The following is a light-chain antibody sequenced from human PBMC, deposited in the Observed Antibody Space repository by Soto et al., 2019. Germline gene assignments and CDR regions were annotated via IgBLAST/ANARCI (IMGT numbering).Light chain of an antibody. CDR3: QQYGSSPST. CDR1: QSVSSSY. V-gene: IGKV3-20*01. Sequence: EIVLTQSPGTLSLSPGERATLSCRASQSVSSSYVAWYQQKPGQAPRLLIYGASSRATGIPDRFSGSGSGTDFTLTISSLEPEDFAVYYCQQYGSSPSTFGPGTKVDIK. CDR2: GAS. J-gene: IGKJ3*01.